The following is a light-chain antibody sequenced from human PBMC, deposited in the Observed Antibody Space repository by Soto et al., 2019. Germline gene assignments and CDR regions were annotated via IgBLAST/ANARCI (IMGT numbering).Light chain of an antibody. CDR1: SSDVGGYNY. CDR3: TSYTSSSTLEV. J-gene: IGLJ2*01. Sequence: QSALPQPASVSGSPGQSITISCTGTSSDVGGYNYVSWYQQHPGKAPKLMLYDVSYRPSGVSNRFSGSKSGNTASLTISGLQAEDEADYYCTSYTSSSTLEVFGGGTKLTVL. V-gene: IGLV2-14*01. CDR2: DVS.